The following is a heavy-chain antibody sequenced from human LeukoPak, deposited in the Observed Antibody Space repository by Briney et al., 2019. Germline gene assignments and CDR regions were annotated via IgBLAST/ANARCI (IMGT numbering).Heavy chain of an antibody. V-gene: IGHV3-11*01. Sequence: GGSLRLSCAASGFTFSDYYMSWIRQAPGKGLEWVSYISSSGSTIYYADSVKGRFTISRDNAKNSLYLQMNSLRAEDTAVYYCARVEDIVVVTPFDYWGQGTLVTVSS. D-gene: IGHD2-21*02. CDR3: ARVEDIVVVTPFDY. CDR2: ISSSGSTI. J-gene: IGHJ4*02. CDR1: GFTFSDYY.